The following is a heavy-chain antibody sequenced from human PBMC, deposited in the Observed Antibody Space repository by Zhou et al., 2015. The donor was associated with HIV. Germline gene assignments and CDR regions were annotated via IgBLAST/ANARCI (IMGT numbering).Heavy chain of an antibody. V-gene: IGHV1-8*01. CDR1: GYTFTSYD. Sequence: QVQLVQSGAEVKKPGSSVKVSCKASGYTFTSYDINWVRQATGQGLEWMGWMNPNSGNTGYAQKFQGRVTITADESTSTAYMELSSLRSEDTAVYYCARGYSSGYSDWGQGTLVTVSS. J-gene: IGHJ4*02. D-gene: IGHD3-22*01. CDR3: ARGYSSGYSD. CDR2: MNPNSGNT.